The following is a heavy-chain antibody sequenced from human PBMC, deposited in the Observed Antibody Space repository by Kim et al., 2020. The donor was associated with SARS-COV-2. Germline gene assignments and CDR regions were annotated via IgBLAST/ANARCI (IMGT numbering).Heavy chain of an antibody. J-gene: IGHJ6*02. CDR3: ARHNPGDYYYYGMDV. Sequence: PSFQGQVTISADKSISTAYLQWSSLKASDTAMYYCARHNPGDYYYYGMDVWGQGTTVTVSS. V-gene: IGHV5-51*01.